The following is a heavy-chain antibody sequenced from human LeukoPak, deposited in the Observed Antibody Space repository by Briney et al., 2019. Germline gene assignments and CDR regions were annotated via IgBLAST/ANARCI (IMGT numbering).Heavy chain of an antibody. CDR3: ARAAGSLYDFELYYMDV. D-gene: IGHD3-3*01. V-gene: IGHV4-30-4*08. CDR2: IYYSGTT. Sequence: SETLSLTCTVSGGSISSDDYYWSWIRQPPGKGLEWIGYIYYSGTTYYNPSLKSRVTISVDTSKNQFSLKLSSVTAADTAVYYCARAAGSLYDFELYYMDVWGKGTTVTVSS. CDR1: GGSISSDDYY. J-gene: IGHJ6*03.